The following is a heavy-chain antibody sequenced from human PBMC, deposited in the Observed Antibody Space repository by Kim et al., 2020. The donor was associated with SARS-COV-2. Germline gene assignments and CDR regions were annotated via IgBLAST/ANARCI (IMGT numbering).Heavy chain of an antibody. D-gene: IGHD5-12*01. CDR2: ISYDGSNK. CDR1: GFTFSSYA. CDR3: ARGLDSGYPY. V-gene: IGHV3-30*04. Sequence: GGSLRLSCAASGFTFSSYAMHWVRQAPGKGLEWVAVISYDGSNKYYADSVKGRFTISRDNSKNTLYLQMNSLRAEDTAVYYCARGLDSGYPYWGQGTLVTVSS. J-gene: IGHJ4*02.